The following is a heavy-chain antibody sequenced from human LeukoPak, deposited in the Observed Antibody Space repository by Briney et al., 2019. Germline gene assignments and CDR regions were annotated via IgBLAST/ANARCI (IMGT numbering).Heavy chain of an antibody. CDR2: IYHSGST. D-gene: IGHD3-22*01. CDR1: GGSISSGGYS. J-gene: IGHJ3*02. CDR3: ARDSGYYDGDGGAFDI. Sequence: SQTLSLTCAVSGGSISSGGYSWSWIRQPPGKGLEWIGYIYHSGSTYYNPSLKSRVTISVDRSKNQFSLKLSSVTAADTAVYYCARDSGYYDGDGGAFDIWGQGTMVTVSS. V-gene: IGHV4-30-2*01.